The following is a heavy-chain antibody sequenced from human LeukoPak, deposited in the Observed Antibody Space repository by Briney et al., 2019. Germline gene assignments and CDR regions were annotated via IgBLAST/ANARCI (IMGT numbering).Heavy chain of an antibody. Sequence: GGSLRLSCAASGFTFSSYWMTWVRQAPGKGLEWVANIKQDGSEKYYVDSVKGRFTISRDNAKNSLYLQMNSLRAEDTAVYYCARDDQLVGDYYYYMDVWGKGTTVTVSS. CDR1: GFTFSSYW. J-gene: IGHJ6*03. CDR3: ARDDQLVGDYYYYMDV. V-gene: IGHV3-7*01. CDR2: IKQDGSEK. D-gene: IGHD6-13*01.